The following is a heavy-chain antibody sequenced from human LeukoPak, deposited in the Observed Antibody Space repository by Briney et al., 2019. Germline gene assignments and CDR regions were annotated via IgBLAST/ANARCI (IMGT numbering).Heavy chain of an antibody. CDR2: MNSNSGNT. V-gene: IGHV1-8*01. D-gene: IGHD6-13*01. CDR3: ARAISAAGFYCYYLDV. CDR1: GYTFTSYV. J-gene: IGHJ6*03. Sequence: VPVTCKGCGYTFTSYVFNWVGQPTGQGLEWMGWMNSNSGNTGFARKFQGRVTMTRNTSISTAYMELSSLRSEDTAVYYCARAISAAGFYCYYLDVWGKGTTVTISS.